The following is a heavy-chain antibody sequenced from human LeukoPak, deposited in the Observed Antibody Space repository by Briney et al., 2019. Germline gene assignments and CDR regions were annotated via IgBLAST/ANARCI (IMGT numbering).Heavy chain of an antibody. CDR3: ARMSYYDRRGDNWFDP. J-gene: IGHJ5*02. V-gene: IGHV1-8*01. CDR2: MNPNSGNT. Sequence: ASVKVSCKASGYTFTSYDINWVRQATGQGLEWMGWMNPNSGNTGYARKFQGRVTMTRDTSISTAYMELSSLRSEDTAVYYCARMSYYDRRGDNWFDPWGQGTLVIVSS. D-gene: IGHD3-22*01. CDR1: GYTFTSYD.